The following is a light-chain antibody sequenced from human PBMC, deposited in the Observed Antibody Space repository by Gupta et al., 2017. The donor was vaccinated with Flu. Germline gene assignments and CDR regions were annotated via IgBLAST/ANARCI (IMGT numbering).Light chain of an antibody. J-gene: IGLJ3*02. V-gene: IGLV3-25*03. Sequence: YELTQPPSVSVSPGQTARITCSGASLPKEYAYWYQQKPGQAPVVVIYKDSERPSGIPERFSGSSSRTTVTFTITGVQAEDEADYYCQSQSTVSSGTYVMFGGGTKLTVL. CDR1: SLPKEY. CDR3: QSTVSSGTYVM. CDR2: KDS.